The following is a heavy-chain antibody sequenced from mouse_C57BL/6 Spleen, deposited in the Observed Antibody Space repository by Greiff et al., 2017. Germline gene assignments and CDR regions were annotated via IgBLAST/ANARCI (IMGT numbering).Heavy chain of an antibody. V-gene: IGHV5-6*01. CDR1: GFTFSSYG. D-gene: IGHD2-4*01. Sequence: EVQLVESGGDLVKPGGSLKLSCAASGFTFSSYGMSWVRQTPDKRLEWVATISSGGSYTYYPDSVKGRFTISRDNAKNTLYLQMSSLKSEDTAMYYCARMEGLRTFFDYWGQGTTLTVSS. CDR3: ARMEGLRTFFDY. J-gene: IGHJ2*01. CDR2: ISSGGSYT.